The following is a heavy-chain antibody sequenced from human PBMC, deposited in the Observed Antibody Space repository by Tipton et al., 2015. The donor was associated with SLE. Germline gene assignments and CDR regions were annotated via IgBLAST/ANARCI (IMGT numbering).Heavy chain of an antibody. J-gene: IGHJ6*02. D-gene: IGHD2-2*01. Sequence: TLSLTCAVYGGSFSGYYWSWIRQPPGKGLEWIGYIYHSGSTYYNPSLKSRVTISVDRSKNQFSLKLSSVTAADTAVYYCARGPAAMDYYYYGMDVWGQGTTVTVSS. CDR3: ARGPAAMDYYYYGMDV. V-gene: IGHV4-30-2*01. CDR1: GGSFSGYY. CDR2: IYHSGST.